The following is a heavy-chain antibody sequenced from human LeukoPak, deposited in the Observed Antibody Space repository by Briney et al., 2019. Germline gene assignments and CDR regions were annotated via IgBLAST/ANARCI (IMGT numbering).Heavy chain of an antibody. CDR1: GYTLTELS. J-gene: IGHJ5*02. CDR3: ATAGRITIFGVVIMHGMDP. CDR2: FDPEDGET. Sequence: GASVKVSCKVSGYTLTELSMHWVRQAPGKGLEWMGGFDPEDGETIYAQKFQGRVTMTEDTSTDTAYMELSSLRSEDTAVYYCATAGRITIFGVVIMHGMDPWGQGTLVTVSS. V-gene: IGHV1-24*01. D-gene: IGHD3-3*01.